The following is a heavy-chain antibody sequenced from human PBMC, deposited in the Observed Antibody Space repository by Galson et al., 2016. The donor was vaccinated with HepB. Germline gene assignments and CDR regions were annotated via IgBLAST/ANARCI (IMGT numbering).Heavy chain of an antibody. V-gene: IGHV1-69*01. CDR3: ATSPPMSGLPLLYFDN. J-gene: IGHJ4*02. CDR2: IITMSDTA. D-gene: IGHD2-2*02. Sequence: SCKASGGPLSSNVISWVRQAPGQGLEWMGGIITMSDTANYAQKLQGRLTIAADQAARTAYMELRSLTSDDTAVYYCATSPPMSGLPLLYFDNWGQGTLVTVSS. CDR1: GGPLSSNV.